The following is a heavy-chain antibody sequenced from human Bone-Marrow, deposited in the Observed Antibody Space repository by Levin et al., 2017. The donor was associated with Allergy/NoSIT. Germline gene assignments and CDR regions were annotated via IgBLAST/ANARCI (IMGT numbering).Heavy chain of an antibody. CDR2: IYTSGST. J-gene: IGHJ5*02. V-gene: IGHV4-4*07. CDR3: ARDVSQLLFRWFDP. Sequence: GSLRLSCTVSGGSISSYYWSWIRQPAGKGLEWIGRIYTSGSTNYNPSLKSRVTMSVDTSKNQFSLKLSSVTAADTAVYYCARDVSQLLFRWFDPWGQGTLVTVSS. D-gene: IGHD2-2*01. CDR1: GGSISSYY.